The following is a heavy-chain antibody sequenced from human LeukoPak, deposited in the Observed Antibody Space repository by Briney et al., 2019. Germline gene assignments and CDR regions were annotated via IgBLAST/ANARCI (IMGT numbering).Heavy chain of an antibody. J-gene: IGHJ4*02. CDR3: ARGIYDSSGYYSGYYFDY. D-gene: IGHD3-22*01. CDR1: AYSFSTYW. CDR2: IYPGDSDT. V-gene: IGHV5-51*01. Sequence: GESLKISCKGSAYSFSTYWIGWVRQMPGKGLEWMGIIYPGDSDTRYSPSFQGQVTISVDKSISTAYLQWSSLKASDTAMYYCARGIYDSSGYYSGYYFDYWGQGTLVTVSS.